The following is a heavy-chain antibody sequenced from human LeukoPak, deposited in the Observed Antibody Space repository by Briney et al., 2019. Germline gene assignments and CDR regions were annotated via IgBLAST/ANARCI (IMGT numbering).Heavy chain of an antibody. CDR3: ARTGYSSGWYGDY. CDR1: GFTFSNYG. CDR2: IWYDGSNE. V-gene: IGHV3-33*01. Sequence: GRSLRLSCAASGFTFSNYGMHWVRQAPGKGLEWVAVIWYDGSNEYYADSVKGRFTISRDNSKNTLYLQMNSLRAEDTAVHYCARTGYSSGWYGDYWGQGTLVTVSS. J-gene: IGHJ4*02. D-gene: IGHD6-19*01.